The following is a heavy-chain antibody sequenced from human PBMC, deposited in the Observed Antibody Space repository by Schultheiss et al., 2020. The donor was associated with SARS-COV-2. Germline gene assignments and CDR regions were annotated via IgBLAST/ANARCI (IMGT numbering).Heavy chain of an antibody. V-gene: IGHV4-39*07. J-gene: IGHJ4*02. Sequence: SQTLSLTCTVSGGSISSSSYYWGWIRQPPGKGLEWIGEINHSGSTNYNPSLKSRVTISVDTSKNQFSLKLSSVTAADTAVYYCARTIRFLELYYFDYWGQGTLVTVSS. CDR3: ARTIRFLELYYFDY. CDR2: INHSGST. CDR1: GGSISSSSYY. D-gene: IGHD3-3*01.